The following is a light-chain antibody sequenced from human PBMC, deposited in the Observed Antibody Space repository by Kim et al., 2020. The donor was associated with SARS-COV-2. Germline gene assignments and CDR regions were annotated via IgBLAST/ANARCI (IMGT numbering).Light chain of an antibody. J-gene: IGLJ3*02. CDR2: GKN. Sequence: SELTQDPAVSVALGQTVRITCQGDSLRSSYASWYQQKPGQAPVLVIYGKNNRPSGIPDRFSGSSSGNTASLTITGAQSEDEADYYCNSRDSSGNHWVFGGGTKLTVL. CDR1: SLRSSY. CDR3: NSRDSSGNHWV. V-gene: IGLV3-19*01.